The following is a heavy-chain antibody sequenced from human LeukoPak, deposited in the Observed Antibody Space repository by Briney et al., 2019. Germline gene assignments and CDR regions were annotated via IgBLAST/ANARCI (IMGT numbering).Heavy chain of an antibody. CDR1: GFIFSSYG. J-gene: IGHJ6*03. Sequence: GGSLRLSCGAAGFIFSSYGMHWVRQAPGKGLEWVGVIGKDGSNKYYVDSVKGRSTISRDNTQKTMYLQMNSLRAEDTAVYYCARGPIDDYYYSYMDVWGKGTTVTVSS. CDR3: ARGPIDDYYYSYMDV. V-gene: IGHV3-33*01. D-gene: IGHD3-16*02. CDR2: IGKDGSNK.